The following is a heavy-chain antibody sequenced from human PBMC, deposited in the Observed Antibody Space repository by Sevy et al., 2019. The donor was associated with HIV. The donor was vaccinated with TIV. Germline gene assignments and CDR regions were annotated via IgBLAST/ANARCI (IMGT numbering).Heavy chain of an antibody. V-gene: IGHV3-33*01. CDR1: AFTFSSYG. CDR3: ASGGLYDSSGYYYVSAFDI. CDR2: IWYDGSNK. D-gene: IGHD3-22*01. Sequence: GGSLRLSCAASAFTFSSYGMHWVRQAPGKGLEWVAVIWYDGSNKYYADSVKGRFTISRDNSKNTLYLQMNSLRAEDTAVYYCASGGLYDSSGYYYVSAFDIWGQGTMVTVSS. J-gene: IGHJ3*02.